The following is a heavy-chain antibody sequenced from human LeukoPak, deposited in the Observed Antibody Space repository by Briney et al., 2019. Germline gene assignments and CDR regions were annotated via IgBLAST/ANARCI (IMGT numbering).Heavy chain of an antibody. CDR2: INPNSGDT. CDR3: ARGGDYAYYYGMDV. Sequence: ASVKVSCKASGYTFTGYYMHWVRQAPGQGLEWMGRINPNSGDTNYAQKFQGRVTITADESTSTAYMELSSLRSEDTAVYYCARGGDYAYYYGMDVWGQGTTVTVSS. V-gene: IGHV1-2*06. D-gene: IGHD4-17*01. J-gene: IGHJ6*02. CDR1: GYTFTGYY.